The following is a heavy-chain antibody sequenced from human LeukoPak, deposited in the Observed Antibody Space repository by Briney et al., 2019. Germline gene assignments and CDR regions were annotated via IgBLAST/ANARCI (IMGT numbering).Heavy chain of an antibody. J-gene: IGHJ4*02. Sequence: GASVKVSCKASGYTFTSYGISWVRQAPGQGLGWMGWISAYNGNTNYAQKLQGRVTMTTDTSTSTAYMELRSLRAVDTAVYYCARDWGRVSDYWGQGTLVTVSS. V-gene: IGHV1-18*01. CDR3: ARDWGRVSDY. CDR1: GYTFTSYG. CDR2: ISAYNGNT. D-gene: IGHD3-16*01.